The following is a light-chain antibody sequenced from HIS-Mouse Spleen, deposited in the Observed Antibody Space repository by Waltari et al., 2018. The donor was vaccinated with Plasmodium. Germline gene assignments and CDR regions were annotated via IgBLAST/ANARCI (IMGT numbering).Light chain of an antibody. CDR1: QSISNY. CDR2: AAS. V-gene: IGKV1-39*01. J-gene: IGKJ1*01. Sequence: DIQMTQSPSSMSASVGDRVTITCRTSQSISNYLNWYQQKPGKATKLLIYAASSLQSGVPSRFSGSGSGTDFTLTISSLQPEDFATYYCQQSYSTWTFGQGTKVEIK. CDR3: QQSYSTWT.